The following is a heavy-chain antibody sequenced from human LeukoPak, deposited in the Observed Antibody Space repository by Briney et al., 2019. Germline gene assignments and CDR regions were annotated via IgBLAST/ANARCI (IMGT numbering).Heavy chain of an antibody. CDR1: GCTFSSYW. V-gene: IGHV3-74*01. Sequence: GGSLTLSCAASGCTFSSYWMHWVRQAPGKGLVWVSRINSDGTSTHYADSVRGRFTVSRDNAKNTLYLQMNSLTAEDTAVYYCARVYTPPSGYPFYWGQGTLVTVSS. CDR3: ARVYTPPSGYPFY. D-gene: IGHD3-22*01. CDR2: INSDGTST. J-gene: IGHJ4*02.